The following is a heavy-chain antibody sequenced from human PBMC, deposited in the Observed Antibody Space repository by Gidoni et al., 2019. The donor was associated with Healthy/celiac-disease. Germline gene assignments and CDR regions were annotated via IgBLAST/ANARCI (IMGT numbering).Heavy chain of an antibody. D-gene: IGHD6-13*01. CDR2: MSGSGGST. CDR1: GFTFSSYA. Sequence: EVQLLESGGGLVQPGGSLRLSCAASGFTFSSYAMSWVRQAPGKGLEWVSAMSGSGGSTYYADSVKGRFTIYRVNSKNTLYLQMNSLRAEDTAVYYCAKDQVPAAAGTHRYYYYGMDVWGQGTTVTVSS. V-gene: IGHV3-23*01. CDR3: AKDQVPAAAGTHRYYYYGMDV. J-gene: IGHJ6*02.